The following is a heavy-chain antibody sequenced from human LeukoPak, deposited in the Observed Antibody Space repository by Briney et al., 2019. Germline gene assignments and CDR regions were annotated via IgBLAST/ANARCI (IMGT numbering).Heavy chain of an antibody. D-gene: IGHD5-12*01. V-gene: IGHV1-3*01. CDR3: ARDGPNSGYGPYYYYGMDV. CDR1: GYTFTSYA. CDR2: INAGNGNT. J-gene: IGHJ6*04. Sequence: ASVKVPCKASGYTFTSYAMHWVRQAPGQRLEWMGWINAGNGNTKYSQKFQGRVTITRDTSASTAYMELSSLRSEDTAVYYCARDGPNSGYGPYYYYGMDVWGKGTTVTVSS.